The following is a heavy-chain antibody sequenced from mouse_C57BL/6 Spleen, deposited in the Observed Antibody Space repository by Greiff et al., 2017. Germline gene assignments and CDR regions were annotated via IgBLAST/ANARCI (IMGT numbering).Heavy chain of an antibody. J-gene: IGHJ3*01. V-gene: IGHV5-16*01. Sequence: EVKVVESEGGLVQPGSSMKLSCTASGFTFSDYYMAWVRQVPEKGLEWVANINYDGSSTYYLDSLKSRFIISIDNAKNILYLQMSSLKSEDTATYYCAREGDDYGFAYWGQGTLVTVSA. D-gene: IGHD2-4*01. CDR3: AREGDDYGFAY. CDR2: INYDGSST. CDR1: GFTFSDYY.